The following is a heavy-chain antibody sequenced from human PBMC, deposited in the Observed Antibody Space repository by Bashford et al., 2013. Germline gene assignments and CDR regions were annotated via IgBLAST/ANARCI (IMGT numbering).Heavy chain of an antibody. V-gene: IGHV1-2*02. Sequence: ASVKVSCKASGYTFSDYYIHWVRQAPGQGPEWMGWINPNSGGTNYAQKFQGRVTMTRDTSISTAYMELSRLRSDDTAVYYCARLSSSVGEWGQGTLVTVSS. CDR3: ARLSSSVGE. J-gene: IGHJ4*02. D-gene: IGHD6-13*01. CDR1: GYTFSDYY. CDR2: INPNSGGT.